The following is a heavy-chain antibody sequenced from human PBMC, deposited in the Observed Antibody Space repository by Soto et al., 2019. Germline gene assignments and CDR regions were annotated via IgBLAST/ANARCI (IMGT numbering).Heavy chain of an antibody. CDR2: ISAYNGNT. CDR1: GYTFTNFG. V-gene: IGHV1-18*01. D-gene: IGHD5-12*01. J-gene: IGHJ6*02. CDR3: ARDGVAPYYYYGMDV. Sequence: ASVKVSCKASGYTFTNFGISWVRQAPGQGLEWMGWISAYNGNTNYAQKFQGRVTMTTDTSTSTVHMEVRSLRSDDTAVYYCARDGVAPYYYYGMDVWGQGTPVTVSS.